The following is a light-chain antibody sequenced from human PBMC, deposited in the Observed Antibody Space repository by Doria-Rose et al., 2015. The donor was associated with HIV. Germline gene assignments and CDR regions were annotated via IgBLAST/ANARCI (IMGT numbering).Light chain of an antibody. V-gene: IGLV1-40*02. J-gene: IGLJ1*01. CDR2: GNT. CDR1: SSNIGAGFD. Sequence: QSVLTQPPSVSGAPGQRVAISCTGSSSNIGAGFDVNWYQQFPGTAPKLYIHGNTNRPSVVPDRFSGSKSGTSASLAISGRGAEDEADDYCQSYDSRLSVYVCGTVTKVSVL. CDR3: QSYDSRLSVYV.